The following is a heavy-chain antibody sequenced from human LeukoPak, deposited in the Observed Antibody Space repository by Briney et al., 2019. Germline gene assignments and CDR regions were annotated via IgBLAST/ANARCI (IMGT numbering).Heavy chain of an antibody. J-gene: IGHJ4*02. CDR3: TTEYYYDSSGYYAVRYYFDY. CDR1: GFTFSNAW. V-gene: IGHV3-15*01. CDR2: IKSKTDGGTT. Sequence: KTGGSLRLSCAASGFTFSNAWMSWVRQAPGKGLEWVGRIKSKTDGGTTDYAAPVKGRFTISRDDSKNTLYLQMNSLKTEDTAVYYCTTEYYYDSSGYYAVRYYFDYWGQGTLVTVSS. D-gene: IGHD3-22*01.